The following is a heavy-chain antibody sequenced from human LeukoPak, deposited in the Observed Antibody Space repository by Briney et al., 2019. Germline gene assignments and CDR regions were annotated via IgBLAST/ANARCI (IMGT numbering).Heavy chain of an antibody. D-gene: IGHD1-26*01. CDR3: ARDPVGAIGYGMDV. V-gene: IGHV3-11*06. Sequence: GGSLRLSCAASGFTFSDYYMTWIRQAPGKGLEWVSYITSSSGYTNYADSVKGRFTISRDNAKNSLYLQMNSLRAEDTAVYYCARDPVGAIGYGMDVWGQGTTVTVSS. J-gene: IGHJ6*02. CDR2: ITSSSGYT. CDR1: GFTFSDYY.